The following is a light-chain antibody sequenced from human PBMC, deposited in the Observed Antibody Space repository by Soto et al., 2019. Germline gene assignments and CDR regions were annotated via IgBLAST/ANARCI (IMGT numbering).Light chain of an antibody. CDR1: SSDVGSYNY. J-gene: IGLJ1*01. Sequence: QPALTQPRSVSGSPGQSVTISCTGTSSDVGSYNYVSWYQQHPGKAPKLMIYDVSKRPSGVPDRFSGSKSGNTASLTISGLQAEDEADYYCCSYAGSYTLYVFGTGTKVTVL. V-gene: IGLV2-11*01. CDR2: DVS. CDR3: CSYAGSYTLYV.